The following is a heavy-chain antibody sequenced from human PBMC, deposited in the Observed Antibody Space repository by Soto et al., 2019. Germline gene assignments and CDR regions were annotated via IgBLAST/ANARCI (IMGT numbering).Heavy chain of an antibody. CDR3: ARTYCSSTSCYGPLRDYYGMDV. D-gene: IGHD2-2*01. Sequence: SETLSLTCTVSGGSISSSSYYWGWIRQPPGKGLEWIGSIYYSGSTYYNPSLKSRVTISVDTSKNQFSLKLSSVTAADTAVYYCARTYCSSTSCYGPLRDYYGMDVWGQGTTVTVSS. V-gene: IGHV4-39*01. J-gene: IGHJ6*02. CDR1: GGSISSSSYY. CDR2: IYYSGST.